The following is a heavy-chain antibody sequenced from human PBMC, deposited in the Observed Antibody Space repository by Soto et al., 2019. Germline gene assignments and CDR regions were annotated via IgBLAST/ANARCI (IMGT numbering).Heavy chain of an antibody. Sequence: QVQLVESGGGVVQPGTSLRLSCAASGFTFSNYGMHWVRQTPGKGLEWVALILYDGSNKYYADSVKGRFTISRDNSKNTLYLQVSSLRAEDTAVYYCAKSRDAYNFYFYYGMAVWGQGTSVTVSS. CDR1: GFTFSNYG. CDR3: AKSRDAYNFYFYYGMAV. D-gene: IGHD1-1*01. CDR2: ILYDGSNK. V-gene: IGHV3-30*18. J-gene: IGHJ6*02.